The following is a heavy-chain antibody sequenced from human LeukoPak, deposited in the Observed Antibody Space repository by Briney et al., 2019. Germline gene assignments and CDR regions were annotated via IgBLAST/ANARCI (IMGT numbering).Heavy chain of an antibody. J-gene: IGHJ4*02. D-gene: IGHD2-2*01. V-gene: IGHV4-39*07. Sequence: KPSETLSLTCTVSGGSISSSSYYWGWIRQPPGKGLEWIGSIYYSGSTYYNPSLKSRVTISVDTSKNQFSLKLSSVTAADTAVYYCARAHTSSYYFDYWGQGTLVTVSS. CDR3: ARAHTSSYYFDY. CDR1: GGSISSSSYY. CDR2: IYYSGST.